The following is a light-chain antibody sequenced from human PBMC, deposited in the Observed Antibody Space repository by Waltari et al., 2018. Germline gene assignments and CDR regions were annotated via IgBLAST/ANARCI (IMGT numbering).Light chain of an antibody. J-gene: IGLJ1*01. CDR1: SSDVGGYNY. Sequence: QSARTPPASVSGSPGQSITIPCTGTSSDVGGYNYASGYQQQPGKAPKLMIYDVNHRPSGVSNRFSGSKSGNTASLTISGLQAADEADYYCSSYTSSSTDLFGTGTKVTVL. V-gene: IGLV2-14*01. CDR3: SSYTSSSTDL. CDR2: DVN.